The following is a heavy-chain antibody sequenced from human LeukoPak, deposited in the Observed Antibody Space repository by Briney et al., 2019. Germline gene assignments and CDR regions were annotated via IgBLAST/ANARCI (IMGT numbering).Heavy chain of an antibody. Sequence: SEKVSCKASGGTFSSYAISWVRQAPGQGLEWMGGIIPIFGTANYAQKFQGRVTITADESTSTAYMELSSLRSEDTAVYYCARVRVPMGRPRLWYFDYWGQGTLVTVSS. CDR3: ARVRVPMGRPRLWYFDY. CDR1: GGTFSSYA. J-gene: IGHJ4*02. CDR2: IIPIFGTA. V-gene: IGHV1-69*01. D-gene: IGHD1-1*01.